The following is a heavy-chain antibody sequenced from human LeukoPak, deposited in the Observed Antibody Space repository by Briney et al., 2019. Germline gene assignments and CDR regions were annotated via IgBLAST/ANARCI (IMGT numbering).Heavy chain of an antibody. J-gene: IGHJ4*02. Sequence: SGTLSLTCAVSGGSISSSNWWSWIRQPPGKRPEWIGSIFYSGSTHYNPSLQSRITISADTSKGQFSLKLSSVTAADTAVYYCARQGVGATDFWGQGSLVTVSS. CDR2: IFYSGST. CDR3: ARQGVGATDF. V-gene: IGHV4-39*01. CDR1: GGSISSSNW. D-gene: IGHD1-26*01.